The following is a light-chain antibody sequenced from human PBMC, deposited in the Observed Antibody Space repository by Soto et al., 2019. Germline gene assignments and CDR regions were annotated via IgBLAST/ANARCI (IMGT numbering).Light chain of an antibody. CDR1: QSLLHSNGYHY. J-gene: IGKJ1*01. V-gene: IGKV2-28*01. Sequence: SQYPLSLPVTPGEPASISCRSSQSLLHSNGYHYLDWYLQKPGQSPQLLIYLGSNRASGVPDRFSGSGSGTDFTLKISRVEAKDVGVNYSSQPVKTATFGQGTKLDIK. CDR3: SQPVKTAT. CDR2: LGS.